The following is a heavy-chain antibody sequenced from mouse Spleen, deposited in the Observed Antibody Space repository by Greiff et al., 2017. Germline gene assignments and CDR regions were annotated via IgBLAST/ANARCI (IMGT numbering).Heavy chain of an antibody. D-gene: IGHD2-3*01. CDR1: GYTFTDYY. J-gene: IGHJ4*01. Sequence: VKPGASVKMSCKASGYTFTDYYMNWVKQSHGKSLEWIGVINPYNGGTSYNQKFKGKATLTVDKSSSTAYMELNSLTSEDSAVYYCARTYDGYLYYYAMDYWGQGTSVTVSS. CDR2: INPYNGGT. CDR3: ARTYDGYLYYYAMDY. V-gene: IGHV1-19*01.